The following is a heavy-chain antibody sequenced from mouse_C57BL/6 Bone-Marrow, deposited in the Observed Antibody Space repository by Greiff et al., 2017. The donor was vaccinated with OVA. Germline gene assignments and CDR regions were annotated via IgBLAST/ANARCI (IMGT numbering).Heavy chain of an antibody. CDR2: INPSTGGT. Sequence: VQLQQSGPELVKPGASVKISCKASGYSFTGYYMNWVKQSPEKSLEWIGEINPSTGGTTYNQKFKAKATLTVDKYSSTAYMQLKSLTSEDSAVYCCARPYSNYEGFAYWGQGTLVTVSA. CDR1: GYSFTGYY. D-gene: IGHD2-5*01. CDR3: ARPYSNYEGFAY. J-gene: IGHJ3*01. V-gene: IGHV1-42*01.